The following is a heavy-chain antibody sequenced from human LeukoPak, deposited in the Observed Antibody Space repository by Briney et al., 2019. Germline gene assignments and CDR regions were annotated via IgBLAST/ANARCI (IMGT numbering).Heavy chain of an antibody. CDR3: AKRLFSSGWSAVDI. Sequence: PGGSLRLSCAASGFTFSSFHMTWVRQAPGKGLEWVSAITDSNTKTFYADSVKGRFTISRDNSKSTLYLQMNSLRVEDTAVYYCAKRLFSSGWSAVDIWGQGTMVTVSS. CDR1: GFTFSSFH. J-gene: IGHJ3*02. V-gene: IGHV3-23*01. CDR2: ITDSNTKT. D-gene: IGHD6-19*01.